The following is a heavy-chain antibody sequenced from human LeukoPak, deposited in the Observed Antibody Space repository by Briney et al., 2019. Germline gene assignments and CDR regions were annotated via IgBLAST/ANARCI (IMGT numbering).Heavy chain of an antibody. V-gene: IGHV3-74*01. CDR1: GFTFSNYR. D-gene: IGHD4-23*01. J-gene: IGHJ4*02. Sequence: GGSLRLSCAASGFTFSNYRMHWVRQAPGKGLVWVSRINSGGINTSYADSVKGRFTISRDNAKNSLYLQMNSLRAEDTAVYYCARGFMVRTLIDYWGQGTLVTVSS. CDR3: ARGFMVRTLIDY. CDR2: INSGGINT.